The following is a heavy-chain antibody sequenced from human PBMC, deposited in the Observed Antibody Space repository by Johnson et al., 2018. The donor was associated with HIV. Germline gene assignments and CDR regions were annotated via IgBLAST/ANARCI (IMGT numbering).Heavy chain of an antibody. Sequence: QVQLVESGGGVVQPGRSLRLSCAASGFTFSSYAMHWVRQAPGKGLEWVAVISYDGGIKNYADSVKGRFTISRDNSKNSLFLQMNSLRLDDTAVYFCARSTGAFDIWGQGTRVTVSS. J-gene: IGHJ3*02. CDR3: ARSTGAFDI. V-gene: IGHV3-30*04. D-gene: IGHD4-17*01. CDR1: GFTFSSYA. CDR2: ISYDGGIK.